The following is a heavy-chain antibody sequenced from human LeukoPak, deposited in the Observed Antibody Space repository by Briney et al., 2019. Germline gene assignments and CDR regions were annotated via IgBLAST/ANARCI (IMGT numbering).Heavy chain of an antibody. Sequence: GASVKVSCKASGGTFSSYTISWVRQAPGQGLEWMGRIIPILGIANYAQKFQGRVTITADKSTSTAYMELSSLRSEDTAVYYCARVGDGLNDAFDIWGQGTMVTVSS. J-gene: IGHJ3*02. CDR3: ARVGDGLNDAFDI. CDR1: GGTFSSYT. CDR2: IIPILGIA. V-gene: IGHV1-69*02. D-gene: IGHD5-24*01.